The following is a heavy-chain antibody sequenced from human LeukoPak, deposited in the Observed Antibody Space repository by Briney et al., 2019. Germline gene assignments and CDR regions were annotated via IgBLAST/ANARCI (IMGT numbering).Heavy chain of an antibody. CDR1: GGXINSYY. V-gene: IGHV4-59*08. CDR2: IYYSGST. D-gene: IGHD2-15*01. J-gene: IGHJ4*02. CDR3: ARHTLVAASSFDH. Sequence: SETLSLTCTVSGGXINSYYWSWIRQPPGKGLEWIGYIYYSGSTNYNPSLKSRVTISVDTSKNQFSLKLSSVTAADTAVYYCARHTLVAASSFDHWGQGSLVTVSS.